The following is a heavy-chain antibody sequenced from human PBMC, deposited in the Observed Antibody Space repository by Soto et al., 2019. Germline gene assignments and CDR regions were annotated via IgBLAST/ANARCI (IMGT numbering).Heavy chain of an antibody. Sequence: GGSLRLSCAASGFTFSSYWMSWVRQAPGKGLEWVANIKQDGSEKYYVDSVKGRFTISRDNAKNSLYLQMNSLRAEDTALYYCASSGWYQGGWLTPWAKGTLVTVSS. CDR1: GFTFSSYW. CDR2: IKQDGSEK. V-gene: IGHV3-7*01. CDR3: ASSGWYQGGWLTP. D-gene: IGHD6-19*01. J-gene: IGHJ5*02.